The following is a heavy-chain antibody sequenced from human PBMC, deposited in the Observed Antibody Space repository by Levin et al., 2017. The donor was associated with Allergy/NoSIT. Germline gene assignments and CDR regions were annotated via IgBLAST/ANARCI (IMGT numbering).Heavy chain of an antibody. CDR1: GGSINSYY. CDR3: AGAHSSGSTLDY. CDR2: FCATGST. D-gene: IGHD6-25*01. V-gene: IGHV4-4*07. J-gene: IGHJ4*02. Sequence: SETLSLTCTVSGGSINSYYWNWVRQTAGKGLEWIGRFCATGSTDYNPSLKSRVTMSVDTSKNHFSLRLTSVTAADTAVYYCAGAHSSGSTLDYWGQGTLVTVSS.